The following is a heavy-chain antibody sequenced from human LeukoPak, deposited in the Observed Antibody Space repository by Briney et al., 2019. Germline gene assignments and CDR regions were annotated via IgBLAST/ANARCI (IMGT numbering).Heavy chain of an antibody. CDR1: GFTFSSYG. J-gene: IGHJ4*02. CDR2: ISGNSGTT. V-gene: IGHV3-23*01. CDR3: AKRGYTYGGHFDY. Sequence: SGGSLRLSCAASGFTFSSYGMSWVRQAPGKGLEWVSGISGNSGTTYYADSVKGRFTISRDNSKNTLHLQMNSLRAEDTAVYYCAKRGYTYGGHFDYWGQGALVTVSS. D-gene: IGHD5-18*01.